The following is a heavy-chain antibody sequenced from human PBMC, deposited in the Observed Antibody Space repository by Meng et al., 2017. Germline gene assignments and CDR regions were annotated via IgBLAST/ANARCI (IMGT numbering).Heavy chain of an antibody. V-gene: IGHV4-61*01. CDR2: IYYSGST. J-gene: IGHJ4*02. D-gene: IGHD6-19*01. CDR3: ARAIAVAGITIDY. CDR1: GGSVSSGSYY. Sequence: VQLQEVGRGLVRPSGTLSLTCPVSGGSVSSGSYYWRWIRQPPGKGLEWIGYIYYSGSTNYNPSLKSRVTISVDTSKNQFSLKLSSVTAADTAVYYCARAIAVAGITIDYWGQGTLVTVSS.